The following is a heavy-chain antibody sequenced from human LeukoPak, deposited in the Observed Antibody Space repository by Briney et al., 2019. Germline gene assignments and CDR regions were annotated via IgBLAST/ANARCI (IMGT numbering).Heavy chain of an antibody. CDR1: GFPFSNYA. D-gene: IGHD1-26*01. Sequence: GRSLRLSCAASGFPFSNYAMNWVRHAPGKGLEWVSSISESGDKTDYADSVRGRFTISRDNSQNTLYLQMNSLRVEDTALYYCAKQWVDCWGQGTLVTVSS. V-gene: IGHV3-23*01. J-gene: IGHJ4*02. CDR2: ISESGDKT. CDR3: AKQWVDC.